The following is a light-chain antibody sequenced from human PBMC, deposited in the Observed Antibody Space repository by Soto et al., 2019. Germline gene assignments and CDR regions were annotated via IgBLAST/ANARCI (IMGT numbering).Light chain of an antibody. V-gene: IGKV1-5*01. J-gene: IGKJ1*01. CDR1: QTVERW. CDR2: DVS. CDR3: QQYKDHVWT. Sequence: DIQMTQSPSTLPASVGDRVTISCRASQTVERWLAWYQQKPGKAPKLLISDVSTLERGVPSRFSDSGSATEFTLTISGLQSDDFATYYCQQYKDHVWTFGQGPKV.